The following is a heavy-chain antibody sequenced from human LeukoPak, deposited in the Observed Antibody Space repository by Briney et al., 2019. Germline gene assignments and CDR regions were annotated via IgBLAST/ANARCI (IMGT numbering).Heavy chain of an antibody. CDR2: ISYDGSNK. CDR1: GFTFSSYG. Sequence: PGGSLRLSCAASGFTFSSYGMHSVRQAPGKGLEWVAVISYDGSNKYYADSVKGRFTISRDNSKNTLYLQMNSLRAEDTAVYYCAKNRDRGVPTSYYDSSGSSHFDLWGRGTLVTVSS. V-gene: IGHV3-30*18. J-gene: IGHJ2*01. D-gene: IGHD3-22*01. CDR3: AKNRDRGVPTSYYDSSGSSHFDL.